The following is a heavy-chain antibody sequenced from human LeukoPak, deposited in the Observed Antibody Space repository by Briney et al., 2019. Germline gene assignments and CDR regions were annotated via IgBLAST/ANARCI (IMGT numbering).Heavy chain of an antibody. J-gene: IGHJ4*02. D-gene: IGHD1-26*01. V-gene: IGHV3-74*01. CDR1: GFTFSTSW. CDR3: GRALGSPLDY. CDR2: INSDGSRT. Sequence: GGPLRLSCAASGFTFSTSWMHWVRQPPGKVLVWVSRINSDGSRTDHADSVKGRFTISRDNAKNTLYLQMNSLRAEDTAVYYCGRALGSPLDYWGQGTLVIVSS.